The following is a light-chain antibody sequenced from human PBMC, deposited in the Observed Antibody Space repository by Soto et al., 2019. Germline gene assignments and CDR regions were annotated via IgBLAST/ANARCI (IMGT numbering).Light chain of an antibody. V-gene: IGKV3-11*01. CDR1: QSVSSY. J-gene: IGKJ3*01. Sequence: EIVLTQSPATLSLSPGERATLSCRASQSVSSYLAWYQQKPGQAPRLLIYDASNRATGIPARFSGSGSGTDFTLTISSLEPDDFAVYYCQQGGNWPPRFTFGPGTKVDIK. CDR3: QQGGNWPPRFT. CDR2: DAS.